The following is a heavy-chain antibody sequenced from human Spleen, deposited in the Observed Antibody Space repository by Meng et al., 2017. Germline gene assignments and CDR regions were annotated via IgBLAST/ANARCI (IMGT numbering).Heavy chain of an antibody. Sequence: SETLSLTCAVYDGSFSGYYWSWIRQPPGKGLEWIGEINHSGSTNYNPSLKSRVTISVDTSKNQFSLKLSSVTAADTAVYYCARLGDYVWGSYRPSPPDYWGQGTLVTVSS. D-gene: IGHD3-16*02. J-gene: IGHJ4*02. CDR1: DGSFSGYY. V-gene: IGHV4-34*01. CDR2: INHSGST. CDR3: ARLGDYVWGSYRPSPPDY.